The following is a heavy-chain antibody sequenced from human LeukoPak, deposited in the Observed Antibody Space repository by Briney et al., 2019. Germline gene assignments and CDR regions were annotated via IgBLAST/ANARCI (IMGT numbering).Heavy chain of an antibody. D-gene: IGHD6-19*01. CDR2: IIPIFGTA. CDR3: AREGPGNEQWLAAYYFDY. J-gene: IGHJ4*02. V-gene: IGHV1-69*13. CDR1: GYTFTSYA. Sequence: GASVKVSCKASGYTFTSYAISWVRQAPGQGLEWMGGIIPIFGTANYAQKFQGRVTITADESTSTAYMELSSLRSEDTAVYYCAREGPGNEQWLAAYYFDYWGQGTLVTVSS.